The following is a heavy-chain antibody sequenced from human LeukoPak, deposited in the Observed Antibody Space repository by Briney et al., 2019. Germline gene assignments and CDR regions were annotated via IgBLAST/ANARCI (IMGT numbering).Heavy chain of an antibody. CDR3: ARGETYYYGSGSYLTGYYYYYGMDV. V-gene: IGHV3-30-3*01. Sequence: GGSLRLSCAASGFTFSSYAMHWVRQAPGKGLEWVAVISYDGSNKYYADSVKGRFTISRDNSEDTLYLQMNSLRAEDTAVYYCARGETYYYGSGSYLTGYYYYYGMDVWGQGTTVTVSS. CDR2: ISYDGSNK. D-gene: IGHD3-10*01. CDR1: GFTFSSYA. J-gene: IGHJ6*02.